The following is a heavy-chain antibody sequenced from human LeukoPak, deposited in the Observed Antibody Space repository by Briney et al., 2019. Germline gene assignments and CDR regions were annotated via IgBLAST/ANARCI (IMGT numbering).Heavy chain of an antibody. Sequence: ASVTVSCTASGYTFTSYGICWVRQAPGQGLEWMGWISAYNGNTNYAQKLQGRGTMTTDTSTSTAYMELRSLRSDDTAVYYCARDGPRGIVGARGAFDIWGQGTMVTVSS. J-gene: IGHJ3*02. D-gene: IGHD1-26*01. CDR2: ISAYNGNT. CDR1: GYTFTSYG. V-gene: IGHV1-18*01. CDR3: ARDGPRGIVGARGAFDI.